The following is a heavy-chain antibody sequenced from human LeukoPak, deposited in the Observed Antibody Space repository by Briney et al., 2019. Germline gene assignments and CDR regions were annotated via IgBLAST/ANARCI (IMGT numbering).Heavy chain of an antibody. J-gene: IGHJ4*02. Sequence: GSLRLSCAASGFTFSSYAMHWVRQAPGKGLEWVAVISYDGSNKYYADSVKGRFTISRDNSKNTLFLQMNNLRAEDTAVYYCARDSPRLSGWLGHFDYWGQGTLVTVSS. V-gene: IGHV3-30*04. D-gene: IGHD6-19*01. CDR1: GFTFSSYA. CDR2: ISYDGSNK. CDR3: ARDSPRLSGWLGHFDY.